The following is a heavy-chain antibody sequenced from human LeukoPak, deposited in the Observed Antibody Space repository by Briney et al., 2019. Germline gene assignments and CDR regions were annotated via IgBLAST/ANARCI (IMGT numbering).Heavy chain of an antibody. D-gene: IGHD6-19*01. Sequence: GGSLSFSGAASGFTFISCAMHWARQAQGKGWGWWAVFSKDGSNKYYADSVKGRFTISRDNAKNTLYLQVNSLRAEDTAVYYCARTPRYSSGWSRGYYFDYWGQGTLVTVSP. J-gene: IGHJ4*02. CDR1: GFTFISCA. CDR3: ARTPRYSSGWSRGYYFDY. CDR2: FSKDGSNK. V-gene: IGHV3-30-3*01.